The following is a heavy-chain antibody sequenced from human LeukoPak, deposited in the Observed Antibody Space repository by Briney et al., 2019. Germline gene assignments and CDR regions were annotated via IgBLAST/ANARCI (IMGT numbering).Heavy chain of an antibody. D-gene: IGHD3-3*01. V-gene: IGHV3-23*01. Sequence: GGSLRLSCAASGFTFSSYAMSWVRQAPGKGLEWVSAISGSGGSTYYADSVKGRFTIPRDNSKNTLYLQMNSLRAEDTAVYYCAKDRITIFGVVTVSNYYYYYMDVWGKGTTVTVSS. CDR3: AKDRITIFGVVTVSNYYYYYMDV. CDR1: GFTFSSYA. J-gene: IGHJ6*03. CDR2: ISGSGGST.